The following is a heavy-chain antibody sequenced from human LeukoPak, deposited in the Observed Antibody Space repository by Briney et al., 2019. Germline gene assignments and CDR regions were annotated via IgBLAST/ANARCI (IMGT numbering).Heavy chain of an antibody. Sequence: GGSLRLSCAASGFTFSSFSMNWVRQAPGRGLEWVSYISSSSSTIYYADSVKGRFTISRDNAKNSLYLQMNSLRAEDTAVYYCASGYYDREVNRIFDYWGQGTLVTVSS. J-gene: IGHJ4*02. CDR3: ASGYYDREVNRIFDY. V-gene: IGHV3-48*01. D-gene: IGHD3-22*01. CDR1: GFTFSSFS. CDR2: ISSSSSTI.